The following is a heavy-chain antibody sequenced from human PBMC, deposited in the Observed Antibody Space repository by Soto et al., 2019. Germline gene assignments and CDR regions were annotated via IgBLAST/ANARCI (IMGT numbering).Heavy chain of an antibody. D-gene: IGHD1-7*01. Sequence: SETLSLTCAVSGGSFSGYDWSWIRQPPGKGLEWIGEINHSGSTNYNPSLKSRVTISVDTSKNQSSLKLSSVTAADPAVYYCAGSWNYLYFDYWGQGTLVTVSS. J-gene: IGHJ4*02. CDR1: GGSFSGYD. CDR2: INHSGST. CDR3: AGSWNYLYFDY. V-gene: IGHV4-34*01.